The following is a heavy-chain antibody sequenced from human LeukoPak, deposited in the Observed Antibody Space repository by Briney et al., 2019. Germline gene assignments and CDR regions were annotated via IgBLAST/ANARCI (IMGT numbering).Heavy chain of an antibody. D-gene: IGHD4-11*01. CDR3: ARQVRFDAFDI. J-gene: IGHJ3*02. CDR2: IYPGDSDT. V-gene: IGHV5-51*01. CDR1: GYIFTSYW. Sequence: GGSLKISWKGSGYIFTSYWIGWVRQMPGKGLEWMGIIYPGDSDTRYSPSFQGQVTISANKSISTAYLQWTSLKASNTAMYYCARQVRFDAFDIWGQGTMVTVSS.